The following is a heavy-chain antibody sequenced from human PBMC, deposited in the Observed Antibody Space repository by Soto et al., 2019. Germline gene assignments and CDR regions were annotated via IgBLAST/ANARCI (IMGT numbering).Heavy chain of an antibody. V-gene: IGHV1-3*01. CDR1: GYTFTTYV. Sequence: QVHLVQSGAEVKKPGASVKVSCKASGYTFTTYVIHWVRQAPGQRLEWMGWINAGNGNTKYSQKFQGRVTITRDTSASTAYKELISLRSEDTAVYYCAREYSTSYYYMDVWGKGAPVTVSS. D-gene: IGHD6-6*01. CDR2: INAGNGNT. CDR3: AREYSTSYYYMDV. J-gene: IGHJ6*03.